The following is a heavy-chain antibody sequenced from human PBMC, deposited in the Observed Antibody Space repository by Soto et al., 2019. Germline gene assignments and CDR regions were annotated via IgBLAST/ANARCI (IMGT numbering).Heavy chain of an antibody. Sequence: PSETLSLTCTVSGGSISSYYWSWIRQPPGKGLEWIGYIYYSGSTNYNPSLKSRVTISVDTSKNQFSLKLSSVTAADTAVYYCARGTPHYDFWSGSPRSPFDPWGQGTLVTVSS. CDR3: ARGTPHYDFWSGSPRSPFDP. V-gene: IGHV4-59*01. D-gene: IGHD3-3*01. CDR2: IYYSGST. CDR1: GGSISSYY. J-gene: IGHJ5*02.